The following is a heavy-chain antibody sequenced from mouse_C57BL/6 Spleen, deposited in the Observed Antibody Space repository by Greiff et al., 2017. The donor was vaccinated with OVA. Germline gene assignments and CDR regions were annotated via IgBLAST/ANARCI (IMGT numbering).Heavy chain of an antibody. Sequence: QVQLKQSGPELVKPGASVKLSCKASGYAFSSSWMNWVKQRPGKGLEWIGRIYPGDGDTNYNGKFKGKATLTADKSSSTAYMQLSSLTSEDSAVYFCARVELPRGDMDYWGQGTSVTVAS. J-gene: IGHJ4*01. CDR2: IYPGDGDT. V-gene: IGHV1-82*01. CDR3: ARVELPRGDMDY. CDR1: GYAFSSSW. D-gene: IGHD5-5*01.